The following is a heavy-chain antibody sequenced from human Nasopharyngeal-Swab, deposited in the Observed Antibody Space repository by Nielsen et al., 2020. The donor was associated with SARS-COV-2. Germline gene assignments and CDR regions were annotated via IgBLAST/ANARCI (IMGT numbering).Heavy chain of an antibody. D-gene: IGHD1-1*01. CDR3: TTEYRQLERLGDY. CDR2: IKSKTDGETT. Sequence: VRQAPGKGLEWVGRIKSKTDGETTDYAAPVKGRFTISRDDSKNTLYLQMNSLKTEDTAVYYCTTEYRQLERLGDYWGQGTLVTVSS. J-gene: IGHJ4*02. V-gene: IGHV3-15*01.